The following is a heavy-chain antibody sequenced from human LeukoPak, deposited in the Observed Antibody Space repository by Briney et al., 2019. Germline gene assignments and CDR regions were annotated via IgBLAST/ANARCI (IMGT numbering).Heavy chain of an antibody. J-gene: IGHJ5*02. V-gene: IGHV3-23*01. D-gene: IGHD1-7*01. CDR2: ISGSGGST. CDR1: GFTFSSYA. CDR3: AKEGPGKLELSNWFDP. Sequence: GGSLRLSCAASGFTFSSYAMSWVRQAPGKGLEWVSAISGSGGSTYYADSVKGRFTISRDNSKNTLYLQMNSLRAEDTAVYYCAKEGPGKLELSNWFDPWGQGTLVTVSS.